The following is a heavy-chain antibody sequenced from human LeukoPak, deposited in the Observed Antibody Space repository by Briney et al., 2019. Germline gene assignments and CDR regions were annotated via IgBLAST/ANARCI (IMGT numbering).Heavy chain of an antibody. V-gene: IGHV4-59*11. CDR3: ARGERPGCDF. J-gene: IGHJ4*02. D-gene: IGHD3-16*01. CDR1: GVSITTHH. CDR2: ISYSGST. Sequence: NASETLSLTCTVSGVSITTHHWSWIRQPPGKGLEWLGYISYSGSTNYNPSLKSRVTISMDTSKNQFSLKLNSVTAADTAVYYCARGERPGCDFWGLGTLVTVSS.